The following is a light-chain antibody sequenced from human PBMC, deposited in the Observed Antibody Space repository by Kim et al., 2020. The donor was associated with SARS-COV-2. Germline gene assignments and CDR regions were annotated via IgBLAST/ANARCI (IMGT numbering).Light chain of an antibody. CDR3: QRQNSWPPAVS. V-gene: IGKV3-11*01. CDR1: QNLGTC. J-gene: IGKJ4*01. CDR2: DAS. Sequence: PVDRETLSRRGSQNLGTCLALYQQRPDQAPGLIVYDASARTTGVPDRFSGSGSGSDFALTISSREPEDFYIYYCQRQNSWPPAVSFGGGTKVGIK.